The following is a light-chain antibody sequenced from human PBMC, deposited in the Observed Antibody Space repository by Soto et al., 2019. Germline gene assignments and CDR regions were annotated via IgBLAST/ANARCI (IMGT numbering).Light chain of an antibody. J-gene: IGKJ1*01. CDR1: QSISSW. Sequence: DIQMTQSPSTLSASVGDRVTITCRASQSISSWLAWYQQKPGKAPKLLIYDASSLESGVPSRFSGSGSGTESTLATSSQPPAYFATYNCKHYNSYGTFEQGTKVDI. V-gene: IGKV1-5*01. CDR3: KHYNSYGT. CDR2: DAS.